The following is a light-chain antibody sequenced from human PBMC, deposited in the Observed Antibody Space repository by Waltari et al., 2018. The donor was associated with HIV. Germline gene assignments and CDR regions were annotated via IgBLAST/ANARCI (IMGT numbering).Light chain of an antibody. J-gene: IGLJ3*02. Sequence: QSALTQPASVSGSLGQSITISCTGASTNVGSYSLVSWYQNRPGQAPTLIIYDEFKRPLGMSSRLSGSKSVNTASLTISGLQSEDEADYYCCSYGGDDTWVFGGGTKVTAL. CDR1: STNVGSYSL. CDR3: CSYGGDDTWV. V-gene: IGLV2-23*01. CDR2: DEF.